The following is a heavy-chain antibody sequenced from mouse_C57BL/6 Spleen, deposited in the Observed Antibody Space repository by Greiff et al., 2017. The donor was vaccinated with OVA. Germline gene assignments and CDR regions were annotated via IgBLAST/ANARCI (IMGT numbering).Heavy chain of an antibody. D-gene: IGHD4-1*01. Sequence: QVQLQQSGAELARPGASVKLSCKASGYTFTSYGISWVKQRTGQGLEWIGEIYPRSGNTYYNEKFKGKATLTADKSSSTAYMELRSLAFEDSAVYFCARPWDVGAMDYWGQGTSVTVSS. J-gene: IGHJ4*01. CDR2: IYPRSGNT. CDR1: GYTFTSYG. CDR3: ARPWDVGAMDY. V-gene: IGHV1-81*01.